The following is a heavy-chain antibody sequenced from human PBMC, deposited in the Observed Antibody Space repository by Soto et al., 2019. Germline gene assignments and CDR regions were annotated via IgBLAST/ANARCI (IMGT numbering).Heavy chain of an antibody. CDR1: GYTFTSYY. D-gene: IGHD6-13*01. CDR3: ARSFSSSWYYFDY. J-gene: IGHJ4*02. Sequence: ASVKVSCKASGYTFTSYYLHWVRQAPGQGLEWMGIINPGGGSASYVQKFQGRLTMTRDTSTSTVYMDLSSLRSEDTAVYYCARSFSSSWYYFDYWGQGTLVTVSS. CDR2: INPGGGSA. V-gene: IGHV1-46*01.